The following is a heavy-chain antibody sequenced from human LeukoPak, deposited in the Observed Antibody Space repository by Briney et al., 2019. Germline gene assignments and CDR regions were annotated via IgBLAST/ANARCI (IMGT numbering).Heavy chain of an antibody. Sequence: GGSLRLSCAASGFTFSGYWMSWVRQAPGKGLEWVANIKQDGSEKYYVDSVKGRFTISRDNAKNSLYLQMNSLRAEDTAVYYCARIRTGVAAGMDVWGQGTTVTVSS. J-gene: IGHJ6*02. D-gene: IGHD6-13*01. CDR1: GFTFSGYW. CDR2: IKQDGSEK. V-gene: IGHV3-7*01. CDR3: ARIRTGVAAGMDV.